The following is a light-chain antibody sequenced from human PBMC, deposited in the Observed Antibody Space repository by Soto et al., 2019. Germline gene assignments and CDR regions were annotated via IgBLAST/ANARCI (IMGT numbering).Light chain of an antibody. CDR3: QQYNDWPSRLT. CDR2: GAS. Sequence: EIVMTQSPATLSVSPGERATLSCRASQSVSSNLAWYQQKPGQAPRLIIYGASTRATGIPARFSGSGSGTEFTLTISSLQSEDFAVYYCQQYNDWPSRLTFGPGTKVDIE. V-gene: IGKV3-15*01. J-gene: IGKJ3*01. CDR1: QSVSSN.